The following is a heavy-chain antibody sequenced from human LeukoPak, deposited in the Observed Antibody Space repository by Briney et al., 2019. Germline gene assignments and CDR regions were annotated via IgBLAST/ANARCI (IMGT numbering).Heavy chain of an antibody. D-gene: IGHD5-12*01. CDR2: ISGSGGST. J-gene: IGHJ4*02. CDR1: GFTFSSYA. CDR3: AKDLLAATIDYYFDY. V-gene: IGHV3-23*01. Sequence: PGGSLRLSCAASGFTFSSYAMSWVRQAPGKGLEWVSAISGSGGSTYYADSVKGRFTISRDNSKNTLYLQMNSLSAEDTAVYYCAKDLLAATIDYYFDYWGQGTLVTVSS.